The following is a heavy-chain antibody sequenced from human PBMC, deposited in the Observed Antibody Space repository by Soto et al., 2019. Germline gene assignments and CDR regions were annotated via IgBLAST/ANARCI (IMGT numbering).Heavy chain of an antibody. CDR1: GYTLTKLS. Sequence: GASVKVSCKVSGYTLTKLSMQWVRQAPGKGLEWMGGFDLEDGETIYAQKFQGRVTMTEDTSTDTAYMELSSLRSEDTAVYYCATVTMISTTPPYYYVMAVWGKGTTVTVSS. CDR2: FDLEDGET. V-gene: IGHV1-24*01. J-gene: IGHJ6*04. D-gene: IGHD3-22*01. CDR3: ATVTMISTTPPYYYVMAV.